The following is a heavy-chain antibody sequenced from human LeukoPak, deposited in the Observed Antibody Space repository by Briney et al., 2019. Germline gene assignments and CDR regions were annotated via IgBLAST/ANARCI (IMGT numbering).Heavy chain of an antibody. V-gene: IGHV4-34*01. CDR3: ARVGYYSGSGTDY. CDR1: GGSFSGYY. D-gene: IGHD3-10*01. J-gene: IGHJ4*02. Sequence: SETLSLTCAVYGGSFSGYYWSWIRQPPGKGLEWIGEINHSGSTNYNPSLKSRVTISVDTSKNQFSLKLSSVTAADTAVYYCARVGYYSGSGTDYWGQGTLVTVSS. CDR2: INHSGST.